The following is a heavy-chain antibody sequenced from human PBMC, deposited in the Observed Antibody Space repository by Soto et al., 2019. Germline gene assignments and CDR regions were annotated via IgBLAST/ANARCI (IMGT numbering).Heavy chain of an antibody. CDR1: GGSISSSSYY. CDR3: ARGQVVAAQH. Sequence: KLPETLSLTCTVSGGSISSSSYYWGWIRQPPGKGLEWIGSIYYSGNTYYNPSLKSRVTISVDTAKNQFSLKLSSVTAADTAVYYCARGQVVAAQHWGQGTLVTVSS. D-gene: IGHD2-15*01. J-gene: IGHJ4*02. CDR2: IYYSGNT. V-gene: IGHV4-39*07.